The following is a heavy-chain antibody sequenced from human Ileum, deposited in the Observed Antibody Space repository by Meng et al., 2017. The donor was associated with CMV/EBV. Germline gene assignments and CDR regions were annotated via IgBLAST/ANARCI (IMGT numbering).Heavy chain of an antibody. D-gene: IGHD6-6*01. J-gene: IGHJ5*02. Sequence: QVPLEESGHGMLEPSQVLAPFCPFSGASVPPIYNACSWCRQSSGNVLEWIGYISQTVNTFYTASSESRVSISLITSTNNFSLNLTSVTAADTGVFYCVRSSSYNWFATWGQGALVTVSS. CDR1: GASVPPIYNA. CDR2: ISQTVNT. CDR3: VRSSSYNWFAT. V-gene: IGHV4-30-4*08.